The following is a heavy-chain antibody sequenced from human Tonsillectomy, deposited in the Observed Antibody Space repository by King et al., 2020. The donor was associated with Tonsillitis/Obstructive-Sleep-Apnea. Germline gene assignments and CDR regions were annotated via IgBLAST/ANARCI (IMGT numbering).Heavy chain of an antibody. D-gene: IGHD6-19*01. CDR3: ASVYFPVAGPAQNQLDY. Sequence: VQLVESGGGVVQPGRSLRLSCAASGFTFSSYAMHWVRQAPGKGLEWVAVISYDGSNKYYADSVKGRFTISRDNSKNTLYLQMNSLRAEDTAVYYCASVYFPVAGPAQNQLDYWGQGTLVTVSS. CDR1: GFTFSSYA. CDR2: ISYDGSNK. V-gene: IGHV3-30*04. J-gene: IGHJ4*02.